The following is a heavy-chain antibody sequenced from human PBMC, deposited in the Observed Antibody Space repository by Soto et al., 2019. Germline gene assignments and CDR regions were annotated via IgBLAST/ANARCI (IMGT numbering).Heavy chain of an antibody. CDR3: AKDQCSGWTGNDY. V-gene: IGHV3-30*18. CDR1: GFTLSNYA. D-gene: IGHD6-19*01. Sequence: GGSLRLSCAASGFTLSNYAMHWVRQATGKGLEWVAVMSYDGSNKYYADSVKGRFTSSRDNSKNTLYLQMNSLRAEDTAVYYCAKDQCSGWTGNDYWGQGTRVTVSS. CDR2: MSYDGSNK. J-gene: IGHJ4*02.